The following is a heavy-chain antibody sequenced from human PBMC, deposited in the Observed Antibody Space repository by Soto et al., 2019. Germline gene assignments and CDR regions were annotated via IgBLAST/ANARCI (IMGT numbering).Heavy chain of an antibody. CDR1: GGSISSYY. CDR2: IYYSGST. V-gene: IGHV4-59*01. D-gene: IGHD6-13*01. CDR3: ARHGSSWPLSYYYYYGMDV. J-gene: IGHJ6*02. Sequence: SETLSLTCTVSGGSISSYYWSWIRQPPGKGLEWIGYIYYSGSTNYNPSLKSRVTISVDTSKNQFSLKLSSVTAADTAVYYCARHGSSWPLSYYYYYGMDVWGQGTTVTVSS.